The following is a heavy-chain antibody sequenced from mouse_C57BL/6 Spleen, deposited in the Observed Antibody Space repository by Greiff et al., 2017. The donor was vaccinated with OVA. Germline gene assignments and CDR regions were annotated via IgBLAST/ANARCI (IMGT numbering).Heavy chain of an antibody. V-gene: IGHV1-66*01. CDR2: IYPGSGNT. CDR3: ARGYYSNYFDY. CDR1: GYSFTSYY. J-gene: IGHJ2*01. Sequence: VQLQQSGPELVKPGASVKISCKASGYSFTSYYIHWVKQRPGQGLEWIGWIYPGSGNTKYNEKFKGKATLTADTSSSTAYMQLSSLTSEDSAVYYCARGYYSNYFDYWGQGTTLTVSS. D-gene: IGHD2-5*01.